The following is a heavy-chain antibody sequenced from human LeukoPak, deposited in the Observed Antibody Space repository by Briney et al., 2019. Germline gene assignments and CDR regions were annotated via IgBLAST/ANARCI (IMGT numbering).Heavy chain of an antibody. D-gene: IGHD6-13*01. J-gene: IGHJ5*02. Sequence: GGSLRLSCAASGFSFSNYAMGWVRQAPGKGLEWVSSVSGSGRSTYYADSVKGRLTISRDNSTNTVYLQMSSLRAEDTAVYYCAKSNGYRVYNWFDPWGQGTLVTVSS. V-gene: IGHV3-23*01. CDR1: GFSFSNYA. CDR3: AKSNGYRVYNWFDP. CDR2: VSGSGRST.